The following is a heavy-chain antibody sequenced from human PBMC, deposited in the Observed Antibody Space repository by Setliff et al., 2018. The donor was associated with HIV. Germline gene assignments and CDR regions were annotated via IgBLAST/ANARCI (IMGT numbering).Heavy chain of an antibody. D-gene: IGHD3-22*01. V-gene: IGHV3-7*03. Sequence: LRLSCAASGFTFSNYWMSWVRQAPGKGLEWVANIKQDGSEEYYVDSVKARFTISRDNAKNSLYLQMNSLRAEDTAVYYCARDRVYYYYDSSGYSDYWGQGTLVTVSS. CDR2: IKQDGSEE. J-gene: IGHJ4*02. CDR1: GFTFSNYW. CDR3: ARDRVYYYYDSSGYSDY.